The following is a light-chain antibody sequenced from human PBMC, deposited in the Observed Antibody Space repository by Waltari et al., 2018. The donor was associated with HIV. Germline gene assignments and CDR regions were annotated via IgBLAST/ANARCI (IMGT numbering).Light chain of an antibody. CDR2: DVS. CDR3: CSHAGASYV. V-gene: IGLV2-11*01. Sequence: QYALTQPRSVSGSPGQSVTISCTGTSDAIGRNNYVSWYQQHPGKGPKVILFDVSQRPSGVPVPCSGSKSENTAFLSSSGPEVEDEADYYCCSHAGASYVFGTGTTLTVL. J-gene: IGLJ1*01. CDR1: SDAIGRNNY.